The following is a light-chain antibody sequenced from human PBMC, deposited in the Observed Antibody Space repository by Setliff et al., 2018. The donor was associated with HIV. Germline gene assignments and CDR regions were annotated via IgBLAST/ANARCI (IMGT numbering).Light chain of an antibody. Sequence: QSVLAQPPSASATPGQRVTISCSGSSSTFGSNFVYWYQQLPGMAPRLLIYKNDQRPSGVPDRFPGSKSGTSASLVIRGLRSEDEADYYCQSYDSSLSVVVFGGGTKVTVL. CDR1: SSTFGSNF. CDR3: QSYDSSLSVVV. CDR2: KND. V-gene: IGLV1-47*01. J-gene: IGLJ2*01.